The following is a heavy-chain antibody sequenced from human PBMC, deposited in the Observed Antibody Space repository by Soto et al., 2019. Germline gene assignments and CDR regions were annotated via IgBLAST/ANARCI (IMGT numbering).Heavy chain of an antibody. J-gene: IGHJ6*02. Sequence: ASVKVSCKASGYKFSSYAIHWVRQATGQGLEWMGWMNPNSGNTGYAQKFQGRVTMTRNTSISTAYMELSSLRSEDTAVYYCARGRSGYCSGGSCHTRGYYGMDVWGQGTTVTVSS. CDR3: ARGRSGYCSGGSCHTRGYYGMDV. CDR2: MNPNSGNT. V-gene: IGHV1-8*01. D-gene: IGHD2-15*01. CDR1: GYKFSSYA.